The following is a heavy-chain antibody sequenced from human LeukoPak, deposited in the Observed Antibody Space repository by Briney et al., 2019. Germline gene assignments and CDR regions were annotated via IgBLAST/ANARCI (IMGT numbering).Heavy chain of an antibody. CDR3: AKGMYSSGSNGEGYLQH. CDR2: ISWNSGSI. D-gene: IGHD6-19*01. V-gene: IGHV3-9*01. Sequence: GGSLRLSCEASGFTFNDYAMHWVRQAPGKGLEWVSGISWNSGSIGYADSVKGRLTISRDNAKNSLYLHINRLRTEDTALYYCAKGMYSSGSNGEGYLQHWGQGTLVTVSS. J-gene: IGHJ1*01. CDR1: GFTFNDYA.